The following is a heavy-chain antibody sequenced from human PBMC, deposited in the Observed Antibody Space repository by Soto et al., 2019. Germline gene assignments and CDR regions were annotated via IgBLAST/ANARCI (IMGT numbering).Heavy chain of an antibody. Sequence: QVQLVQSGAEVKKPGSSVKVSCKASGGTFSSYAISWVRQAPGQGLEWMGGIIPIFGTANYAQQFQGRVTITADESTSPAYMELSSLRSEDTAVYYCARESVAAAGTPDYWGQGTLVTVSS. J-gene: IGHJ4*02. CDR2: IIPIFGTA. V-gene: IGHV1-69*12. CDR1: GGTFSSYA. CDR3: ARESVAAAGTPDY. D-gene: IGHD6-13*01.